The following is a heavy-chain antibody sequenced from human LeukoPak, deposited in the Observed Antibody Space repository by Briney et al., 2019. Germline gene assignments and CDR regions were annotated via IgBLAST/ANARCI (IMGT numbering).Heavy chain of an antibody. Sequence: SSQTLSLTCTVSGGSISSYYWSWIRQPPGKGLEWIGYIYYSGSTNYHPSLKSRVTISVDTSKNQFSLKLSSVTAADTAVYYCARGPYYDILTGYEDYYYYMDVWGKGTTVTVSS. CDR3: ARGPYYDILTGYEDYYYYMDV. J-gene: IGHJ6*03. CDR1: GGSISSYY. CDR2: IYYSGST. D-gene: IGHD3-9*01. V-gene: IGHV4-59*01.